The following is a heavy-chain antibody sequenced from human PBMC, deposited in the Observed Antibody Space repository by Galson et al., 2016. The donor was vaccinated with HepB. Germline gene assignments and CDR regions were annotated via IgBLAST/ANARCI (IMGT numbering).Heavy chain of an antibody. CDR3: ARDGPYWYFDL. Sequence: SETLSLTCTITGGSISTYYWSWIRQSPGKGLEWIGYGYYSGKTDYSPSLKSRVTISLDTSKKQLSLKLRSVTAADTAVYYCARDGPYWYFDLWGRGTLVTVSS. V-gene: IGHV4-59*01. J-gene: IGHJ2*01. CDR1: GGSISTYY. CDR2: GYYSGKT.